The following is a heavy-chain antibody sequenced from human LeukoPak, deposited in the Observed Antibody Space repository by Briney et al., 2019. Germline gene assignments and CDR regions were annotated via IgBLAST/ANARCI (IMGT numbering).Heavy chain of an antibody. CDR3: ANGDGYNPSGAFDY. V-gene: IGHV3-23*01. D-gene: IGHD5-24*01. CDR2: ISGSGGST. CDR1: GFTFSSYA. J-gene: IGHJ4*02. Sequence: PGGSLRLSCAASGFTFSSYAMSWVRQAPGKGLEWVSAISGSGGSTYYADSVKGRFTISRDNSKNTLYLQMSSLRAEDTAVYYCANGDGYNPSGAFDYWGQGTLVTVSS.